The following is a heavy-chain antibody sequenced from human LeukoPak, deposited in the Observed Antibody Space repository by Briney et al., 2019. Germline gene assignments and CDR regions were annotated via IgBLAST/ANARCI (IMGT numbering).Heavy chain of an antibody. CDR2: INPNSGGT. V-gene: IGHV1-2*02. Sequence: GASVKVSCKASGYTFTGYYMHWVRQAPGQGLEWMGWINPNSGGTNYAQKFQGRVTMTRDTSISTAYMELSRLRSDDTAVYYCARSGPHYYDSSGYYLDYWGQGTLVTVSS. CDR1: GYTFTGYY. J-gene: IGHJ4*02. D-gene: IGHD3-22*01. CDR3: ARSGPHYYDSSGYYLDY.